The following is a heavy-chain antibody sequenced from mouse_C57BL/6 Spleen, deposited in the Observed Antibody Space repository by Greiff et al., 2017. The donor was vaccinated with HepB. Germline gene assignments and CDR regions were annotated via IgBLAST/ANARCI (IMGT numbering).Heavy chain of an antibody. CDR1: GYTFTSYW. J-gene: IGHJ1*03. V-gene: IGHV1-69*01. CDR2: IDPSDSYT. D-gene: IGHD3-3*01. CDR3: AIINGTYWYFDV. Sequence: VQLQQPGAELVMPGASVKLSCKASGYTFTSYWMHWVKQRPGQGLEWIGEIDPSDSYTNYNQKFKGKSTLTVDKSSSTAYMQLSSLTSEDSAVYYCAIINGTYWYFDVWGTGTTVTVSS.